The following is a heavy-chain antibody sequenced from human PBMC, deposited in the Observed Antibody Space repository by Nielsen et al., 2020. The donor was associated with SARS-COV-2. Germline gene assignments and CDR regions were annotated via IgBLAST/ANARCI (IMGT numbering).Heavy chain of an antibody. CDR2: TYHSGGT. V-gene: IGHV4-30-4*08. Sequence: SETLSLTCSVSGGSINSDEYFWNWIRQPPGKGLEWIGYTYHSGGTFYNPSLASRVTISMDTSKNQFSLKMTSVTAADTAFYFCVRDRRYCSGGSCLYWYFDLWGRGTLVTVSS. CDR1: GGSINSDEYF. CDR3: VRDRRYCSGGSCLYWYFDL. J-gene: IGHJ2*01. D-gene: IGHD2-15*01.